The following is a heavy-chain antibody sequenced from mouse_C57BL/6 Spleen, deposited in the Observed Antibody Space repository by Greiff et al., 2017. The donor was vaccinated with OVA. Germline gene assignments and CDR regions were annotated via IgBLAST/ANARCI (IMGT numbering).Heavy chain of an antibody. V-gene: IGHV3-6*01. Sequence: EVHLVESGPGLVKPSQSLSLTCSVTGYSITSGYYWNWIRQFPGNKLEWMGYISYDGSNNYNPSLKNRISITRDTSKNQFFLKLNSVTTEDTATYYCARGYYGSQGYFDYWGQGTTLTVSS. D-gene: IGHD1-1*01. CDR2: ISYDGSN. CDR1: GYSITSGYY. J-gene: IGHJ2*01. CDR3: ARGYYGSQGYFDY.